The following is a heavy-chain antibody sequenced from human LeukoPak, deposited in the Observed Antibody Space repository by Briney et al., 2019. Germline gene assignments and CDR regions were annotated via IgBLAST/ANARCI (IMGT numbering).Heavy chain of an antibody. CDR3: AKAGRGHGDYHYLDF. V-gene: IGHV3-30*18. Sequence: PGESLRLSCAASGFTFSSYAMSWVRQAPGKGLEWVSEILYDGSNKNYADSVKGRFTISRDNSKNMMYLQMNSLRTEDTAVYYCAKAGRGHGDYHYLDFWGQGTLVTVSS. CDR1: GFTFSSYA. J-gene: IGHJ4*02. CDR2: ILYDGSNK. D-gene: IGHD4-17*01.